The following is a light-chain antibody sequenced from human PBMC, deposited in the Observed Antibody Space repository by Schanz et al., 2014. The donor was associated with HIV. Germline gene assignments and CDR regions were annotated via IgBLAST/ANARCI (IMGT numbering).Light chain of an antibody. CDR3: NSYVGNSVWV. V-gene: IGLV2-8*01. J-gene: IGLJ3*02. Sequence: QSALTQPPSASGSPGQSVTISCTGTSSDVGAYKYVSWYQQHPGKAPKLMIFEVSERPSGVPDRFSGSKSGNTASLTVSGLQAEDEADYYCNSYVGNSVWVFGGGTKVTVL. CDR1: SSDVGAYKY. CDR2: EVS.